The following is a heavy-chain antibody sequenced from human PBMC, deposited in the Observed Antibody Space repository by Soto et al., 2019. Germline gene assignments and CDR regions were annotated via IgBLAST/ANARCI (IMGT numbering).Heavy chain of an antibody. V-gene: IGHV3-23*03. J-gene: IGHJ4*02. CDR3: AKTREIRGVGPEN. CDR2: ILSDYNT. D-gene: IGHD3-10*01. CDR1: GFTFRDYT. Sequence: VESLRLSFEASGFTFRDYTLTWVRLAPGQVLECISVILSDYNTFYAGSVRGRFTISRDNSKNTIYLEMNSLRAEDTAVYYCAKTREIRGVGPENWGQGT.